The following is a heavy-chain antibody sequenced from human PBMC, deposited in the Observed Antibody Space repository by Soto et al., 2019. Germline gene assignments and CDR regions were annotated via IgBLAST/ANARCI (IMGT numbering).Heavy chain of an antibody. V-gene: IGHV3-30-3*01. D-gene: IGHD2-8*02. CDR1: GFTFSSYA. J-gene: IGHJ6*02. Sequence: QVQLVESGGGVVQPGRSLRLSCAASGFTFSSYATHWVRQAPGKGLEWVAVISYDGSNKYYADSVRGRFTISRDNSKNTLYLQMNSLRPEDTAVCYCARASGPYYSYGMDVWGQGTTVTVSS. CDR3: ARASGPYYSYGMDV. CDR2: ISYDGSNK.